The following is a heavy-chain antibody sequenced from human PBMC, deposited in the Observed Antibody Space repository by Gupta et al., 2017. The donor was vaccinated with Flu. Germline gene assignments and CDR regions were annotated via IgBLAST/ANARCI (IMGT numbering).Heavy chain of an antibody. CDR2: IYPIDSET. D-gene: IGHD3-9*01. V-gene: IGHV5-51*01. CDR3: ARTADWRSFFGY. Sequence: EVQLVQSGAGVKKPGEPLKTSCQASGCIFTKFYIAWVRQVPGKGLEWMGLIYPIDSETRYSPSFQGRITISADKSTDTAYLQWNSLQTSDTGIYYCARTADWRSFFGYWGHGAQVTVS. J-gene: IGHJ4*01. CDR1: GCIFTKFY.